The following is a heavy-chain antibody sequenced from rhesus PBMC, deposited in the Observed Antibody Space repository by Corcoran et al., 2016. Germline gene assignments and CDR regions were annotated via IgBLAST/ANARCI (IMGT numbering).Heavy chain of an antibody. CDR2: INIGGGST. V-gene: IGHV3S25*01. CDR1: GFTFSSYW. Sequence: EVQLVESGGGLAKPGGSLRLSCASSGFTFSSYWMNWVRQAPGKGLEWVSAINIGGGSTYYADSVEGRFTISRDNSKNTLSLQMNSLRAEDTAVYYCAKVEIRGDYYGLDSWGQGVVVTVSS. D-gene: IGHD3-9*01. J-gene: IGHJ6*01. CDR3: AKVEIRGDYYGLDS.